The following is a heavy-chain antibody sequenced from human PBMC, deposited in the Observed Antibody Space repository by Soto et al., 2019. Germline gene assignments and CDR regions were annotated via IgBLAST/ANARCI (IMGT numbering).Heavy chain of an antibody. V-gene: IGHV1-24*01. Sequence: ASVKVSCKVSGYTLTELSMHWVRQAPGKGLEWMGGFDPEDGETIYAQKFQGRVTMTEDTSTDTAYMELSSLRSEDTAVYYCATVFPRNCSSTSCYGSWFDPWGQGTLVTVFS. CDR1: GYTLTELS. CDR2: FDPEDGET. D-gene: IGHD2-2*01. CDR3: ATVFPRNCSSTSCYGSWFDP. J-gene: IGHJ5*02.